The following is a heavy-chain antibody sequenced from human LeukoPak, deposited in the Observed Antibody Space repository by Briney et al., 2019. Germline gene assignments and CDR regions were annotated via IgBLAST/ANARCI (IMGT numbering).Heavy chain of an antibody. V-gene: IGHV4-59*02. J-gene: IGHJ4*02. Sequence: PSETLSLTCTVSGGSVSGYYWSWIRQPPGKGLEWIAYIYYSGSTSYNPSLKSRVTISVDTSKNQFSLKLSSVTAADTAVYYSARGRGLTGSYYFDYWGQGTLVTVSS. CDR1: GGSVSGYY. CDR3: ARGRGLTGSYYFDY. CDR2: IYYSGST. D-gene: IGHD3-9*01.